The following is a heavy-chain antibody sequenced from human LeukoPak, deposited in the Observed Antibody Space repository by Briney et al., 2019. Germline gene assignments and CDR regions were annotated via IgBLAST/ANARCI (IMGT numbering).Heavy chain of an antibody. Sequence: SQTLSLTCTVSGGSISSGGYYWSWIRQHPGKGLEWIGYIYYSGSTYYNPSLKSRVTISVDTSKNQFSLKLSSVTAADTAVYYCARDSGFGELTLGVWGQGTTVTVSS. D-gene: IGHD3-10*01. J-gene: IGHJ6*02. CDR3: ARDSGFGELTLGV. CDR1: GGSISSGGYY. CDR2: IYYSGST. V-gene: IGHV4-31*03.